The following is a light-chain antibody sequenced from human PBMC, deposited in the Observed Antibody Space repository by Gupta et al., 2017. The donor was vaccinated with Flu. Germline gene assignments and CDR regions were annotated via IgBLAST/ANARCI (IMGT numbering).Light chain of an antibody. CDR3: SSYASSGAL. V-gene: IGLV2-14*03. Sequence: QSITSSCTGSSSDVGSYNYVSWYQQLPGKAPKLMMYDVSSRPAGVSDRFSGFKSGDTAALTISGLQAEDEANYYCSSYASSGALFGEGTKVTVL. CDR2: DVS. CDR1: SSDVGSYNY. J-gene: IGLJ2*01.